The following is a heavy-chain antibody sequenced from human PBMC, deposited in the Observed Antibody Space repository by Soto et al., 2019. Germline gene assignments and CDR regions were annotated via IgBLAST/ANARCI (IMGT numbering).Heavy chain of an antibody. J-gene: IGHJ4*02. V-gene: IGHV3-23*01. CDR1: GFTFSNYA. CDR3: AKRLSTVSFADY. CDR2: ISNSGGST. D-gene: IGHD4-4*01. Sequence: GSLRLSCAASGFTFSNYAMSWVRQAPGKGLEWVSAISNSGGSTYYADSVKGRFTISRDDSKNTLYLEMNSLRAEDTAVYYCAKRLSTVSFADYWGQGTLVTVSS.